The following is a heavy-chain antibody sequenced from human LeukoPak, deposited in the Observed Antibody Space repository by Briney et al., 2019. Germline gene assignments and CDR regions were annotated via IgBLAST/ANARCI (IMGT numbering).Heavy chain of an antibody. CDR2: ISDSGGST. V-gene: IGHV3-23*01. J-gene: IGHJ4*02. CDR3: AKSQQQLKPDYDY. Sequence: GGSLRLSCAASGFTFSSYGMSWVRQAPGKGLEWVSTISDSGGSTYYADSVKGRFTIYRDNSKNTLNLQINSLRVEDTAVYYCAKSQQQLKPDYDYWGQGTLVTVSS. CDR1: GFTFSSYG. D-gene: IGHD6-13*01.